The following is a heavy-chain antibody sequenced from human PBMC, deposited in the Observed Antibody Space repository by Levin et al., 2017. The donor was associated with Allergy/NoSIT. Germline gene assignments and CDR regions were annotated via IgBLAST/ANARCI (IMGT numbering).Heavy chain of an antibody. D-gene: IGHD6-13*01. CDR1: GDSISVSSYY. CDR3: ARDRAAAVATPC. Sequence: SETLSLTCTVSGDSISVSSYYWAWIRQPPGKGLEWIGTMHRRGNTYYNASLKSRVTISIDTSKNQFSLKLTSVTAADTAVYYCARDRAAAVATPCWGQGTLVTVSS. J-gene: IGHJ4*02. CDR2: MHRRGNT. V-gene: IGHV4-39*07.